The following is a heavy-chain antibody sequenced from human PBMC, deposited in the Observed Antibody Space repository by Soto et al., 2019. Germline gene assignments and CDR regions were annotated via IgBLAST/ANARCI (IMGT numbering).Heavy chain of an antibody. V-gene: IGHV4-61*01. J-gene: IGHJ4*02. Sequence: QVQLQESGPGLVKPSETLSLTCTVSGGSVSSGSYYWSWIRQPPGKGLEWIGYIYYSGSTNYNPSLRSRVTISVDTSKNQFSLKLSSVTAAETAVYYCARGCSGGSCYREGYFDYWGQGTLVTVSS. CDR2: IYYSGST. D-gene: IGHD2-15*01. CDR3: ARGCSGGSCYREGYFDY. CDR1: GGSVSSGSYY.